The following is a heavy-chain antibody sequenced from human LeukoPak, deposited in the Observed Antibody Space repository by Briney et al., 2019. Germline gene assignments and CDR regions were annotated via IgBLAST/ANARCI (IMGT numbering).Heavy chain of an antibody. CDR1: GYTFTSYG. D-gene: IGHD2-2*01. V-gene: IGHV1-18*01. Sequence: SVKVSCKASGYTFTSYGISWVRQAPGQGLEWMGWISAYNGNTNYAQKLQGRVTITRNTSISTAYMELSSLRSEDTAVYYCARGGSSTSYLFDYWGQGTLVTVSS. J-gene: IGHJ4*02. CDR2: ISAYNGNT. CDR3: ARGGSSTSYLFDY.